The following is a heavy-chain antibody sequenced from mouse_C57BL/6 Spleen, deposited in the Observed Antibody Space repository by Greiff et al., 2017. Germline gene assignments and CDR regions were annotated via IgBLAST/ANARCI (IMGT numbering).Heavy chain of an antibody. CDR1: GFTFSSYG. Sequence: DVMLVESGGDLVKPGGSLKLSCAASGFTFSSYGMSWVRQTPDKRLEWVATISSGGSYTYYPDSVKGRFTISRDNDKNTLYLQMSSLKSEDTAMYYCERHGLLRKTFAYWGQGTLVTVSA. V-gene: IGHV5-6*02. CDR3: ERHGLLRKTFAY. CDR2: ISSGGSYT. J-gene: IGHJ3*01. D-gene: IGHD1-1*01.